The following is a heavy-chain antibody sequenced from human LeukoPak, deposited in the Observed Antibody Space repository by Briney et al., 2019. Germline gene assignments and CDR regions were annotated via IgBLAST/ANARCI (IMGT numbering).Heavy chain of an antibody. V-gene: IGHV4-59*12. CDR2: IYDRGST. CDR3: ARVAGWQLGT. J-gene: IGHJ5*02. CDR1: GGSISSYY. D-gene: IGHD6-13*01. Sequence: SETLSLTCTVSGGSISSYYWSWIRQPPGKGLEWIGYIYDRGSTNNNPSLKSRVTISADTSKNQFSLKLSSVTAADTAVYYCARVAGWQLGTWGQGTLVTVSS.